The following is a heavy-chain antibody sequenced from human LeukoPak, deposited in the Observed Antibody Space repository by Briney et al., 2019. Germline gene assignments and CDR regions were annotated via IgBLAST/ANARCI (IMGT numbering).Heavy chain of an antibody. CDR3: ARDPSDSSGSGSFDY. CDR2: INPSDGST. V-gene: IGHV1-46*01. D-gene: IGHD3-22*01. CDR1: GYTFTSYY. J-gene: IGHJ4*02. Sequence: ASVKVSCKASGYTFTSYYLHWVRQAPEQGLQWMAIINPSDGSTTYAQKFQGRVTMTRDTSISTAYMELSRLRSDDTAVYYCARDPSDSSGSGSFDYWGQGTLVTVSS.